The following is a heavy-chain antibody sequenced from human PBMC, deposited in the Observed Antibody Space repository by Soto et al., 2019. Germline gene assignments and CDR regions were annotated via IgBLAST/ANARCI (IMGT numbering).Heavy chain of an antibody. CDR3: AREPGYYGMDV. V-gene: IGHV3-74*01. D-gene: IGHD3-10*01. CDR1: GFTFSSYW. J-gene: IGHJ6*02. CDR2: INSDGSST. Sequence: SGGSLRLSCAASGFTFSSYWMHWVRQAPGKGLVWVSRINSDGSSTSYADSVKGRFTISRDNAKNTLYLQMNSLRAEDTAVYYCAREPGYYGMDVWGQGTTVTVSS.